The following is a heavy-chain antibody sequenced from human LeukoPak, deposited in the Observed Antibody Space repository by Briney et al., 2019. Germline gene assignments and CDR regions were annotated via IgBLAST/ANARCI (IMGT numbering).Heavy chain of an antibody. CDR1: GFIFSSYG. V-gene: IGHV3-33*01. CDR3: ARGYCSSTSCHVARHFEY. Sequence: GGSLRLSCAASGFIFSSYGMHWVRQAPGKGLEWVATIWYDGGNKYYADSVKGRFTISRDNAKNSLYLQMNSLREEDTAVYYCARGYCSSTSCHVARHFEYWGQGTLVTVSS. D-gene: IGHD2-2*01. J-gene: IGHJ4*02. CDR2: IWYDGGNK.